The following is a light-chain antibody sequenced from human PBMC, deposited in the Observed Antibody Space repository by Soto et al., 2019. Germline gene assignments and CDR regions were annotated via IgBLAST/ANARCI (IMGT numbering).Light chain of an antibody. CDR1: QSVSSNY. CDR2: GAS. V-gene: IGKV3-20*01. J-gene: IGKJ4*01. Sequence: EIVLTQSPGTLSLSPGERATLSCRASQSVSSNYLAWYQQKPGQAPRLLIYGASSWATGIPDRCSGSESGTAFTLTISRLEPEDFAVYDCQQYGSSPLSFGGGTKVEIK. CDR3: QQYGSSPLS.